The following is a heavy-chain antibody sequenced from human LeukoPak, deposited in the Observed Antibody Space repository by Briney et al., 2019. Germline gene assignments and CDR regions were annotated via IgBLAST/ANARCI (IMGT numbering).Heavy chain of an antibody. CDR2: AIPIFHTA. J-gene: IGHJ6*03. Sequence: ASVKLSCKAPGGTFSGCAISWVRQAPGQGLEWMGGAIPIFHTAKYALKFPGRGPFAAAEATSTAYLDLRSRRPYDTAVYVCARHAGPVVVVVPVTQPPSYYSYMEVWDKGTAVTVSS. CDR3: ARHAGPVVVVVPVTQPPSYYSYMEV. V-gene: IGHV1-69*13. CDR1: GGTFSGCA. D-gene: IGHD2-15*01.